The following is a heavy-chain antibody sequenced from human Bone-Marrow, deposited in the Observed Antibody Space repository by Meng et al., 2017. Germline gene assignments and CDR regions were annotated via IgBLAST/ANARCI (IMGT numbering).Heavy chain of an antibody. CDR2: IYYSGST. Sequence: SETLSLTCTVSGGSISSYYWSWIRQPPGKGLEWIGYIYYSGSTNYNPSLKSRVSITVDTTKNQFSLKQSSVTDADTTVYYYVRTNGGGYTIIRWFAPWGQGTLVTVSS. J-gene: IGHJ5*02. CDR3: VRTNGGGYTIIRWFAP. CDR1: GGSISSYY. V-gene: IGHV4-59*01. D-gene: IGHD3-10*01.